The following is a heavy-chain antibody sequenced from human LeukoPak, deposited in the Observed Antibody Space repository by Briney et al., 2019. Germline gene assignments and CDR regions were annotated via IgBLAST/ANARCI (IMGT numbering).Heavy chain of an antibody. CDR2: ISGDGAST. CDR1: GFTFAIHA. D-gene: IGHD3-10*01. J-gene: IGHJ3*01. V-gene: IGHV3-23*01. Sequence: RGSLRLSCAASGFTFAIHAMTWVRQAPRKGLEWVSGISGDGASTHYAESVKGQCTISRDNSQNTLFLQMNSLRVEDTAIYYCAKDSYVSGRPLHTFDVWGQGAMFTDSS. CDR3: AKDSYVSGRPLHTFDV.